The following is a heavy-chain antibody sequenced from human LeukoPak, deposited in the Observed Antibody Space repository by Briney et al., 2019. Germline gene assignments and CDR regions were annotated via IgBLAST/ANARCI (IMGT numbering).Heavy chain of an antibody. V-gene: IGHV3-21*01. CDR2: ISSSSSYI. CDR1: GFTFSGYS. D-gene: IGHD2-2*01. CDR3: AREGGYCSSTRCYDN. Sequence: GGPLRLSCAASGFTFSGYSMNWVRQAPGTGPEWVSSISSSSSYIYHADSVKGRFTISRDNAKNSLYPQMNSLRAEDTAVYYCAREGGYCSSTRCYDNWGQGTLVTVSS. J-gene: IGHJ4*02.